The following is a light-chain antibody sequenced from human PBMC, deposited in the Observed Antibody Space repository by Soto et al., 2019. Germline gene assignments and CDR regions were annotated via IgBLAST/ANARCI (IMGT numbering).Light chain of an antibody. CDR1: QSLLHSNGNIY. CDR2: FGS. J-gene: IGKJ1*01. Sequence: DIVLTQSPLSLPVTPGEPASISCRSSQSLLHSNGNIYLDWYLQKPGQSPQLLIYFGSIRASGGPDRFSGSGSGTDFTLKITRVEAEDVGVYYCMQAIQAPRTFGLGTKVEIK. CDR3: MQAIQAPRT. V-gene: IGKV2-28*01.